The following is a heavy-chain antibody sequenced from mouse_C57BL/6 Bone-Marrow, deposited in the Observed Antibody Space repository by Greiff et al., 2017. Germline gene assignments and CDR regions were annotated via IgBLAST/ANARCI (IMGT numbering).Heavy chain of an antibody. CDR1: GYTFTSYG. CDR2: IYPRSGNT. V-gene: IGHV1-81*01. Sequence: VKLVESGAELARPGASVKLSCKASGYTFTSYGISWVKQRTGQGLEWIGEIYPRSGNTYYNEKFKGKATLTADKSSSKAYMELRSLTSEDSAVYFCARSRLLRLRFAYWGQGTLVTVSA. CDR3: ARSRLLRLRFAY. D-gene: IGHD1-2*01. J-gene: IGHJ3*01.